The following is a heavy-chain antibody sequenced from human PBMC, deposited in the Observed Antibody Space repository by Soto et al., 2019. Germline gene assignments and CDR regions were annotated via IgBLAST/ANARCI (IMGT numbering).Heavy chain of an antibody. V-gene: IGHV5-51*01. CDR2: IYPGDSDT. J-gene: IGHJ3*01. D-gene: IGHD2-2*01. CDR3: ARHVGYCSSTSCHGAFDD. Sequence: GESXKISCKGSGYIFTNYWIAWVRQMPGKGLEWMGIIYPGDSDTTYSPAFQGQVTISADKSINTAYLQWSSLRASDTAKYYCARHVGYCSSTSCHGAFDDWGQGTMVTVSS. CDR1: GYIFTNYW.